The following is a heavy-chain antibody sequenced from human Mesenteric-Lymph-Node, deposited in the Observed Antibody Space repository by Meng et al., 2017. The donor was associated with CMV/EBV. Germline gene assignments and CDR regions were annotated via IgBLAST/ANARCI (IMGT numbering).Heavy chain of an antibody. D-gene: IGHD7-27*01. CDR2: ISYDGSNK. CDR3: ARDPNWGLQYYFDY. Sequence: GESLKISCAASGFTFSSYAMHWVRQAPGKGLEWVAVISYDGSNKYYADSVKGRFTISRDNSKNTLYLQMNNLRAEDTAVYYCARDPNWGLQYYFDYWGQGTLVTVSS. CDR1: GFTFSSYA. V-gene: IGHV3-30*04. J-gene: IGHJ4*02.